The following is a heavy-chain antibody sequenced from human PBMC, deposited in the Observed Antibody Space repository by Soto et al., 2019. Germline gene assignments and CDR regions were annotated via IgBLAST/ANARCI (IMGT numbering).Heavy chain of an antibody. D-gene: IGHD2-8*01. J-gene: IGHJ6*02. Sequence: QGHLVQSEAEVKKSGASVKVSCKASGYTFTRYGISWVRQAPGQGLEWMGWISGYNGDTNYAQKFQGRVSMTIDTPTTTAYMELRSMTSDDTAGYYCAKNGQPPYYYYGLDVWGQGTKVTVSS. V-gene: IGHV1-18*01. CDR2: ISGYNGDT. CDR1: GYTFTRYG. CDR3: AKNGQPPYYYYGLDV.